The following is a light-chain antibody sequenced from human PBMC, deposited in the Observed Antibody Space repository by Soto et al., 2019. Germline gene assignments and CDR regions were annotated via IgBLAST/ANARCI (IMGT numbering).Light chain of an antibody. CDR3: CSYAGSSTFYV. CDR1: SSDVGSYNF. V-gene: IGLV2-23*01. CDR2: EGS. J-gene: IGLJ1*01. Sequence: QSALTQPASVSGSSGQSITMSCTGTSSDVGSYNFVSWYQQHPGKAPKLMIYEGSKRPSGVSNRFSGSKSGNTASLTISGLQAEDEADYYCCSYAGSSTFYVFGPGTKLTVL.